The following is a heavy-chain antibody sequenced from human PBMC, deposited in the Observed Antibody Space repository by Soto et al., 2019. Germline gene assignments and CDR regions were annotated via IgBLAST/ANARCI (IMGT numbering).Heavy chain of an antibody. D-gene: IGHD2-2*01. J-gene: IGHJ6*02. V-gene: IGHV1-69*01. CDR3: PRSQGSSTSLEIYYYYYYGMDV. CDR2: VIPSSGTA. Sequence: QVQLVQSGAEVKKPGSSVNVSCKASGGTFSSYAISWVRQAPGHGLEWMGGVIPSSGTANNAQKFQGGITITADESTGTAYMELSSLRSEDTAVYYCPRSQGSSTSLEIYYYYYYGMDVCGQGTTVTVSS. CDR1: GGTFSSYA.